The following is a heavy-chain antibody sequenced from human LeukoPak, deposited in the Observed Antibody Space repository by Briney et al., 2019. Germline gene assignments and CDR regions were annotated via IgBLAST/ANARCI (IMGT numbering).Heavy chain of an antibody. CDR2: IYYTGDT. CDR1: GSSISSYY. J-gene: IGHJ4*02. D-gene: IGHD3/OR15-3a*01. Sequence: PSHTLSLTCTVSGSSISSYYWYSNRQPPGKGLEYIGYIYYTGDTNDNPCLKCRVTIAVDTSKKHFSLRLSSVTAADTAVYYCARWEIINFGFDYWGQGTLVTVSS. CDR3: ARWEIINFGFDY. V-gene: IGHV4-59*07.